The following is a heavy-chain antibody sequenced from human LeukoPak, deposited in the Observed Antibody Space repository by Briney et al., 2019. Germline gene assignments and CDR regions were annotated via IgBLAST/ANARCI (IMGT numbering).Heavy chain of an antibody. J-gene: IGHJ4*02. CDR3: AKDYSGYSYGTYFDY. V-gene: IGHV3-23*01. Sequence: PGGSLRLSCAASGFTFSNNAMNWVRQAPGKGLEWVSVISGSGGSTHYADSVKGRFTISRDNSKNTLYLQMTSLRAEDTAVYYCAKDYSGYSYGTYFDYWGQGTLVTVSS. D-gene: IGHD5-18*01. CDR1: GFTFSNNA. CDR2: ISGSGGST.